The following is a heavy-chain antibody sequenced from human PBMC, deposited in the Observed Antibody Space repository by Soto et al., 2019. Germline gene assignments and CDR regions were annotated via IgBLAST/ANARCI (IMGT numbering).Heavy chain of an antibody. CDR2: IYYSGST. CDR1: GGSISSGGYY. CDR3: GRGGGIQLWGYYFDY. D-gene: IGHD5-18*01. J-gene: IGHJ4*02. V-gene: IGHV4-31*03. Sequence: PSETLSLTCTVSGGSISSGGYYWSWIRQHPGKGLEWIGYIYYSGSTYYNPSLKSRVTISVDTSKNQFSLKLSSVTAADTAVYYWGRGGGIQLWGYYFDYWGQGTLVTVSS.